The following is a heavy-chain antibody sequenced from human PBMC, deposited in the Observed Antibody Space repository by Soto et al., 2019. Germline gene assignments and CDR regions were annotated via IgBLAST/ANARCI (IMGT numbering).Heavy chain of an antibody. CDR2: IKSKTDGGTT. CDR1: SVSNAW. D-gene: IGHD5-12*01. Sequence: SVSNAWMNWVRPAPGKGLEWVGRIKSKTDGGTTDYAAPVKGRFTISRDDSKNTLYLQMNSLKTEDTAVYYCTTEEGYVFAFDIWGPGTMVPVSS. V-gene: IGHV3-15*07. J-gene: IGHJ3*02. CDR3: TTEEGYVFAFDI.